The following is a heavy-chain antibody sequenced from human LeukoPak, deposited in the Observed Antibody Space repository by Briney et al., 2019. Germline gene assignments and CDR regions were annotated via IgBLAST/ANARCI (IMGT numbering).Heavy chain of an antibody. V-gene: IGHV5-51*01. CDR3: ARHGSRQWLAINEQYFQH. D-gene: IGHD6-19*01. J-gene: IGHJ1*01. Sequence: GESLKISCKGSGYSFTSYWIGWVRQMPGKGLEWMGIIYPGGSDTRYSPSFQGQVTISADKSISTAYLQWSSLKASDTAMYYCARHGSRQWLAINEQYFQHWGQGTLVTVSS. CDR1: GYSFTSYW. CDR2: IYPGGSDT.